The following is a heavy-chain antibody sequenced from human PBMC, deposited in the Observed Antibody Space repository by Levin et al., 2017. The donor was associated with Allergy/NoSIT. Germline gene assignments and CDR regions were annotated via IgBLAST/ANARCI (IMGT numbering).Heavy chain of an antibody. CDR2: ISSSSSYT. CDR3: ARGDSYYYYYMDV. J-gene: IGHJ6*03. V-gene: IGHV3-11*05. CDR1: GFTFSDYY. Sequence: SCAASGFTFSDYYMSWIRQAPGKGLEWVSYISSSSSYTNYADSVKGRFTISRDNAKNSLYLQMNSLRAEDTAVYYCARGDSYYYYYMDVWGKGTTVTVSS.